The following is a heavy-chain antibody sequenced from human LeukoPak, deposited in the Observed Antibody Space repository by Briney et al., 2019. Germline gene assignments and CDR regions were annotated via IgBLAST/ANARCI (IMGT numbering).Heavy chain of an antibody. CDR3: ARGRIAAAGIDY. CDR2: INHSGST. Sequence: TTSETLSLTCAVYGGSFSGYYWSWIRQPTGKGLEWIGEINHSGSTNYNPSLKSRVTISVDTSKNQFSLKLSSVTAADTAVYYCARGRIAAAGIDYWGQGTLVTVSS. CDR1: GGSFSGYY. D-gene: IGHD6-13*01. V-gene: IGHV4-34*01. J-gene: IGHJ4*02.